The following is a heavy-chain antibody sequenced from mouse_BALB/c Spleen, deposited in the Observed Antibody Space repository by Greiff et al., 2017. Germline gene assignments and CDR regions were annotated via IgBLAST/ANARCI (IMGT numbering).Heavy chain of an antibody. V-gene: IGHV5-6-5*01. CDR2: ISSGGST. CDR3: ARGGDYYGSKGDYFDY. J-gene: IGHJ2*01. D-gene: IGHD1-1*01. CDR1: GFTFSSYA. Sequence: EVKLVESGGDLVKPGGSLKLSCAASGFTFSSYAMSWVRQTPEKRLEWVASISSGGSTYYPDSVKGRFTISRDNARNILYLQMSSLRSEDTAMYYCARGGDYYGSKGDYFDYWGQGTTLTVSS.